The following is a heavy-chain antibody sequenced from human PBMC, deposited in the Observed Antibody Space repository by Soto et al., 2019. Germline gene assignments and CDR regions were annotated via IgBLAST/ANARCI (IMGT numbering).Heavy chain of an antibody. CDR2: IYYSGST. CDR3: ARGNKYDFWSGYYYFDY. J-gene: IGHJ4*02. CDR1: GGSISSSSYY. V-gene: IGHV4-39*07. Sequence: SETLSLTCTVSGGSISSSSYYWGWIRQPPGKGLEWIGCIYYSGSTNYNPSLKSRVTISVDTSKNQFSLKLSSVTAADTAVYYCARGNKYDFWSGYYYFDYWGQGTLVTVSS. D-gene: IGHD3-3*01.